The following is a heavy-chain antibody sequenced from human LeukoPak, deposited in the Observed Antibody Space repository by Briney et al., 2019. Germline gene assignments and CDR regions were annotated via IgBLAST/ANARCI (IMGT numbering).Heavy chain of an antibody. CDR3: AKDLLYDSSGYHLTSAFDI. CDR2: ISWNSGSI. CDR1: GFTFDDYA. Sequence: GRSLRLSCAASGFTFDDYAMHWVRQAPGKGLEWVSDISWNSGSIGYADSVKGRFTISRDNAKNSLYLQMSSLRAEDTALYYCAKDLLYDSSGYHLTSAFDIWGQGTMVTVSS. J-gene: IGHJ3*02. V-gene: IGHV3-9*01. D-gene: IGHD3-22*01.